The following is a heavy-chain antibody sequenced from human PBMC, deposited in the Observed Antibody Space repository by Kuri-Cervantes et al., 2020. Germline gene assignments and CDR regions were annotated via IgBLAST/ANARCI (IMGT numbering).Heavy chain of an antibody. Sequence: GESMKISCAASGFTFSSYGMHWVRQAPEKGLGWVSYISSSSSTIYYADSVKGRFTISRDNAKNSLYLQMNSLRAEDTVVYYWARSGELFDYWGQGTLVTVSS. CDR1: GFTFSSYG. D-gene: IGHD4-17*01. CDR3: ARSGELFDY. J-gene: IGHJ4*02. V-gene: IGHV3-48*01. CDR2: ISSSSSTI.